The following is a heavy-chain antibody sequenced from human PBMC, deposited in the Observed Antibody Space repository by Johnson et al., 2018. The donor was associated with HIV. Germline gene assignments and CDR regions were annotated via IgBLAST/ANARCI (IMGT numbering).Heavy chain of an antibody. V-gene: IGHV3-30*18. CDR3: AKDRSGGSSFPDAFDM. J-gene: IGHJ3*02. CDR2: ISYDGSNK. CDR1: GFTFSSYG. Sequence: QVQLVESGGGVVQPGRSLRLSCVASGFTFSSYGIHWVRQAPGKGLEWVAIISYDGSNKYYADYVKGRFTISRDNSKNTLYLQMNSLRAEDTAVYYCAKDRSGGSSFPDAFDMWGQGTLVTVSS. D-gene: IGHD1-26*01.